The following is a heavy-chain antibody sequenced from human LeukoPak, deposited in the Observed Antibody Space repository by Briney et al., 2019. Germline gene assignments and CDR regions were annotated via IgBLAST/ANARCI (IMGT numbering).Heavy chain of an antibody. Sequence: GGSLRLSCAASGFTFSDYPMSWVRQAPGKGLEWVSAITGSGGRTYYADSVKGRFTISRDIPKNTLYLQMNSLRDEDSAVYYCAKGDEVDHWGQGTTVTVSS. D-gene: IGHD3-16*01. J-gene: IGHJ6*02. V-gene: IGHV3-23*01. CDR3: AKGDEVDH. CDR1: GFTFSDYP. CDR2: ITGSGGRT.